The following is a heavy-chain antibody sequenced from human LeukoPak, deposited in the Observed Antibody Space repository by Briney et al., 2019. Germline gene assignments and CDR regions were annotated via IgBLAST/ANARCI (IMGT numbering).Heavy chain of an antibody. CDR1: GYSISSGYF. J-gene: IGHJ4*02. D-gene: IGHD6-19*01. CDR3: ARASSSGWGFRDY. Sequence: SETLSLTCAVSGYSISSGYFWGWIRQPPGEGLEWIGSIYHSGSTYYNPSLKSRVTISVDASKDQCSLKLSSVTAADTAVYYCARASSSGWGFRDYWGQGTLVTVSS. CDR2: IYHSGST. V-gene: IGHV4-38-2*01.